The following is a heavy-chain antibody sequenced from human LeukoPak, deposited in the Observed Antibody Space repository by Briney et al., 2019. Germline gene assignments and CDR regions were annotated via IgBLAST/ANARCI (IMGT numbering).Heavy chain of an antibody. V-gene: IGHV3-23*01. J-gene: IGHJ4*02. CDR2: ISGSGGST. D-gene: IGHD3-22*01. CDR1: GFTFSSYA. Sequence: GGSLRLSCAASGFTFSSYAMSWVRQAPGKGLEWVSAISGSGGSTYYADSVKGRFTISRDNSKNTLYLQMNSLRAEDTAVYYCAKDYYYDSSGYQGYWGRGTLVTVSS. CDR3: AKDYYYDSSGYQGY.